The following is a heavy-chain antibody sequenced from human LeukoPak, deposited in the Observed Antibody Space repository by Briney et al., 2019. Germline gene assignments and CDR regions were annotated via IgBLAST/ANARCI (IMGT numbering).Heavy chain of an antibody. J-gene: IGHJ2*01. V-gene: IGHV3-15*01. CDR3: TTALYGDRYWYFDL. CDR2: IKSKTDGGTT. CDR1: GFTFSNAW. D-gene: IGHD4-17*01. Sequence: GGFLRLSCAASGFTFSNAWMSWVRQAPGKGLEWVGRIKSKTDGGTTDYAAPVKGRFTISRDDSKNTLYLQMNSLKTEDTAVYYCTTALYGDRYWYFDLWGRGTLVTVSS.